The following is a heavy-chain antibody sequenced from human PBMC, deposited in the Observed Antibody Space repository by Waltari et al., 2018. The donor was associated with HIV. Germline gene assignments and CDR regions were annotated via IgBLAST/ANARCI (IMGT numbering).Heavy chain of an antibody. V-gene: IGHV3-53*01. CDR3: ARDPRSSGYYGMDV. CDR2: IYSVGRT. CDR1: GFTISDNY. D-gene: IGHD1-26*01. J-gene: IGHJ6*02. Sequence: EVQLVESGGGLIEPGGSLRLSCAASGFTISDNYMSGVRQAPGKGLEWFSVIYSVGRTYDADSVKGRFTISRDNSKNTLSLHMNSLRAEDTAVYYCARDPRSSGYYGMDVWGQGATVTVSS.